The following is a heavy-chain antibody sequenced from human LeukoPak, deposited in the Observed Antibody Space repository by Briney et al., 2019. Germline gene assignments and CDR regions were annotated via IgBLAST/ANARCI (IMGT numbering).Heavy chain of an antibody. CDR3: ARGRSYQLLLSIYYYYYMDV. Sequence: GGSLRLSCAASGFTFDDYGMSWVRQAPGKGLEWVSGINWNGGSTGYADSVKGRFTISRDNAKNSLYLQMNSLRAEDTALYYCARGRSYQLLLSIYYYYYMDVWGKGTTVTVSS. J-gene: IGHJ6*03. D-gene: IGHD2-2*01. CDR1: GFTFDDYG. CDR2: INWNGGST. V-gene: IGHV3-20*04.